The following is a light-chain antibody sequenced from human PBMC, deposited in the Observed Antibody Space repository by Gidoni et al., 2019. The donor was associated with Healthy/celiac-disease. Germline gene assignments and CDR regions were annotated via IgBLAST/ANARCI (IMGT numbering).Light chain of an antibody. J-gene: IGKJ2*01. V-gene: IGKV3-11*01. CDR3: QQRSNWPPMYT. CDR2: DAS. CDR1: QSVSSY. Sequence: IVLTQSPATLSLSPGERATLSCRASQSVSSYLAWYQQKPGQAPRLLIYDASNRATGIPARFRGSGSGTDFTLTISSLEPEDFAVYYCQQRSNWPPMYTFXXXTKLEIK.